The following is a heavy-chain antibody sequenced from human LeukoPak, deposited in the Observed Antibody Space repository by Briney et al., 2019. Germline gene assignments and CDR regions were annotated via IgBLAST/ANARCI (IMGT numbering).Heavy chain of an antibody. D-gene: IGHD3-22*01. CDR2: INHSGST. V-gene: IGHV4-34*01. J-gene: IGHJ4*02. Sequence: PSETLSLTCAVYGGSFSGYYWSWIRQPPGKGLEWIGEINHSGSTNYNPSLKSRVTISVDTSKNQFSLKLSSVTAADTAVYYCARRRGYYYDSSGYYWGQGTLVTVSS. CDR1: GGSFSGYY. CDR3: ARRRGYYYDSSGYY.